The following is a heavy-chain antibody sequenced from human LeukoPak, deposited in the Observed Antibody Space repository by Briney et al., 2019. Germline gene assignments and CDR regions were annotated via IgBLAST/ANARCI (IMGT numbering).Heavy chain of an antibody. CDR3: ARDPTYTISGTLGMDV. CDR2: IYSGGST. D-gene: IGHD1-7*01. Sequence: PGGSLRLSCTASGFTFNSNWMQWVRQAPGKGLLWVSVIYSGGSTYYADSVKGRFTISRDNSKNTLYLQMNSLRAEDTAVYYCARDPTYTISGTLGMDVWGQGTTVTVSS. CDR1: GFTFNSNW. V-gene: IGHV3-66*01. J-gene: IGHJ6*02.